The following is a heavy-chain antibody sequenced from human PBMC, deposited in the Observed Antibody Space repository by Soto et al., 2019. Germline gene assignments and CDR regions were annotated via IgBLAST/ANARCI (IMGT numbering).Heavy chain of an antibody. CDR2: MSGSGGST. V-gene: IGHV3-23*01. Sequence: EVQLLESGGGLVQPGGSLRLSCAASGFTFAGYAMSWVRQAPGKGLEWVSDMSGSGGSTYYADSVKGRFTISRDNSKNXLXXQMNSLRAEDTAVYYCAKDDNYDSSGYYYSGYSDYWGQGTLVTVSS. CDR1: GFTFAGYA. D-gene: IGHD3-22*01. J-gene: IGHJ4*02. CDR3: AKDDNYDSSGYYYSGYSDY.